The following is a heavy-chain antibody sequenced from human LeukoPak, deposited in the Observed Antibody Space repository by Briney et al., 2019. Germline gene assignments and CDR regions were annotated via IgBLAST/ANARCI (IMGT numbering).Heavy chain of an antibody. CDR3: ARGGPQYYDFWSGHDAFDI. CDR2: IYYSGST. CDR1: GGPISSYY. J-gene: IGHJ3*02. D-gene: IGHD3-3*01. Sequence: SETLSLTCTVSGGPISSYYWSWIRQPPGKGLEWIGYIYYSGSTNYNPSLKSRVTISVDTSKNQFSLKLSSVTAADTAVYYCARGGPQYYDFWSGHDAFDIWGQGTMVTVSS. V-gene: IGHV4-59*01.